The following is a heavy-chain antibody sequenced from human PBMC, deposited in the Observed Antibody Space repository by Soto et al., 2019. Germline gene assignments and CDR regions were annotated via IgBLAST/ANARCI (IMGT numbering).Heavy chain of an antibody. CDR1: GVTFSTYS. V-gene: IGHV3-30-3*01. J-gene: IGHJ4*02. D-gene: IGHD3-10*01. CDR3: VRDYGSGHYYFDD. CDR2: ISYDGSNK. Sequence: GSLRLSDAASGVTFSTYSMHWVRKAPGKGLEWVAVISYDGSNKYYADSVKGRFTISRDNSKNTLYLQMNSLRAEGTAVYYCVRDYGSGHYYFDDWGQGALVTVSS.